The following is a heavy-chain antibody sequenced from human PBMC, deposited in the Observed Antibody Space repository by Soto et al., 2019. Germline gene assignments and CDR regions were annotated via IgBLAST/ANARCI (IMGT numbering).Heavy chain of an antibody. CDR1: GFTFSSYA. Sequence: GGSLRLSCGASGFTFSSYARHWVRQAPGKGLEWVAVISYDGSNKYYADSVKGRFTISRDNSKNTLYLQMNSLRAEDTAVYYCARSEYTAMVYYYYYYGMDVWGQGTTVTVSS. J-gene: IGHJ6*02. CDR3: ARSEYTAMVYYYYYYGMDV. CDR2: ISYDGSNK. V-gene: IGHV3-30-3*01. D-gene: IGHD5-18*01.